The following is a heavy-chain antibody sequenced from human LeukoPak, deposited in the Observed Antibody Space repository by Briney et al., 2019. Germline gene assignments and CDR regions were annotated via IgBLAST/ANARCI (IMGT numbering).Heavy chain of an antibody. CDR2: IYHSGST. V-gene: IGHV4-59*12. Sequence: SETLSLTCTVSGGSISNCYWNWIRQPPGKGLEWIGEIYHSGSTNYNPSLKSRVTISVDKSKNQFSLKLSSVTAADTAVYYCAWALGYFDYWGQGTLVTVSS. CDR3: AWALGYFDY. CDR1: GGSISNCY. J-gene: IGHJ4*02.